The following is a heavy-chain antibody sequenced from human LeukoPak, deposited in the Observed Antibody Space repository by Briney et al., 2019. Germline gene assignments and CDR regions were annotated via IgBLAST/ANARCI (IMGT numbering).Heavy chain of an antibody. CDR3: ASYNYDRIDY. CDR1: GGSFSGYY. Sequence: SETLSLTCAVYGGSFSGYYWSWIRQPPGKGLEWIGEINHSGSTNYNPSLKSRVTISVDTSKNQFSLKLSSETAADTAVYYCASYNYDRIDYWGQGTLVTVSS. CDR2: INHSGST. V-gene: IGHV4-34*01. D-gene: IGHD3-22*01. J-gene: IGHJ4*02.